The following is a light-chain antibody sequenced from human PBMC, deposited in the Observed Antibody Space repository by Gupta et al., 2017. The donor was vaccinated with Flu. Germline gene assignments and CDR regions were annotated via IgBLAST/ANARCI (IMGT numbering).Light chain of an antibody. CDR3: LQDYNYPRT. V-gene: IGKV1-6*01. J-gene: IGKJ2*01. Sequence: GDRVTITCRASQGLRSELVWYQQRPGKAPKLLVYAASRLQSGVPSRFSGSGSGTHFTLTISSLQPEDFATYYCLQDYNYPRTFGQGTKLEIK. CDR2: AAS. CDR1: QGLRSE.